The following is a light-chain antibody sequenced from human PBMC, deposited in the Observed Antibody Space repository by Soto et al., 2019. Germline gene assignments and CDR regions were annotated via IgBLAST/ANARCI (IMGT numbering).Light chain of an antibody. CDR3: QQYNNWPRT. CDR1: QSVSSSH. J-gene: IGKJ1*01. CDR2: GAS. Sequence: EIVLTQSPGTLSSSPGERATLSCRASQSVSSSHLAWYQQKPGQAPRLLIYGASSRATGIPDRFSGSGSGTDFTLTISSLQSEDFAVYYCQQYNNWPRTFGQGTKVEIK. V-gene: IGKV3-20*01.